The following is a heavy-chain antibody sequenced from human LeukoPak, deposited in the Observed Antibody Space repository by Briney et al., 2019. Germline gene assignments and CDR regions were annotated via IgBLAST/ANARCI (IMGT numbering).Heavy chain of an antibody. V-gene: IGHV1-69*01. CDR1: GGTFSSYA. CDR2: IIPIFGTA. Sequence: SVKVSCKASGGTFSSYAISWVRQAPGQGLEWMGGIIPIFGTANYAQKFQGRVTITADESTSTAYMELSNLRSEDTAVYYCARGYDYVWGSYRPDWGQGTLVTVSS. D-gene: IGHD3-16*02. CDR3: ARGYDYVWGSYRPD. J-gene: IGHJ4*02.